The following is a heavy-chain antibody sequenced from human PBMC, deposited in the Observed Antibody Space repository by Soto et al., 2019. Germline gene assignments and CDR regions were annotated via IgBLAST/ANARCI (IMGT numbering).Heavy chain of an antibody. Sequence: SETLSLTCAVYGGSFSGYYWSWIRQLPGEGREWIGEINNSGSTNYNPSLKRRAPISVDTSKNQFSLKLSSVTAADTAVYYCAREPSLVVVAATGDGDAFDIWGQGTMVTVSS. CDR1: GGSFSGYY. V-gene: IGHV4-34*01. CDR3: AREPSLVVVAATGDGDAFDI. D-gene: IGHD2-15*01. CDR2: INNSGST. J-gene: IGHJ3*02.